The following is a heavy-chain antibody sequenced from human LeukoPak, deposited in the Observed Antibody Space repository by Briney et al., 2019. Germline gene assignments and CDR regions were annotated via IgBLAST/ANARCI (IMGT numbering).Heavy chain of an antibody. D-gene: IGHD3-3*01. CDR2: MNPNSGNT. J-gene: IGHJ4*02. Sequence: ASVKVSCKASGYTFTSYDINWVRLATGQGLEWMGWMNPNSGNTGYAQKFQGRVTMTRNTSISTAYMELSSLRSEDTAVYYCARGADYDFWSGYYTPFDYWGQGTLVTVSS. V-gene: IGHV1-8*01. CDR1: GYTFTSYD. CDR3: ARGADYDFWSGYYTPFDY.